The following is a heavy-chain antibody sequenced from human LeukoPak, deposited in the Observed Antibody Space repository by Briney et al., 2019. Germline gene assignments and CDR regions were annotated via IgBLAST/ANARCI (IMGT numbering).Heavy chain of an antibody. J-gene: IGHJ4*02. CDR3: ARDVRKNYFDY. Sequence: GGSLRLSCSASGFTFSSYWMHWVRQSPGKGLVWVSRINSDGSSTSYADSVKGRFTISRDNAKNTLYLQMNSLRAEDTAVYYCARDVRKNYFDYWGQGTLVTVSS. V-gene: IGHV3-74*01. D-gene: IGHD1-14*01. CDR2: INSDGSST. CDR1: GFTFSSYW.